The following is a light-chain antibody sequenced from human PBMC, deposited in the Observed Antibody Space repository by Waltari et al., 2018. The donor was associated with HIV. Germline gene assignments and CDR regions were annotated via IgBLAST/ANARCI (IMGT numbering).Light chain of an antibody. CDR1: QRIKNI. Sequence: VLTQSPGTLSLSPGERVTLSCGANQRIKNILAWYQQKPGQAPRLLIYDASSRATGTPDRFSGSGSGTDFTLSISRLEPEDFAVYYCQQYGRSPRTFGQGTKVEIK. V-gene: IGKV3D-20*01. J-gene: IGKJ1*01. CDR2: DAS. CDR3: QQYGRSPRT.